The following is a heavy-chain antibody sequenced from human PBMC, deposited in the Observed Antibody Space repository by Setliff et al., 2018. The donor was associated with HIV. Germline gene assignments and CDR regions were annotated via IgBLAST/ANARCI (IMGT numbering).Heavy chain of an antibody. V-gene: IGHV4-4*09. J-gene: IGHJ4*02. CDR3: ARSPRIGVAGEFEY. Sequence: SETLSLTCTVSGGSISSYYWSWIRQPPGKGLEWIGYIYTSGSTNYNPSLKSRVTISVDTSKNQFFLRLESVTAADTAVYNCARSPRIGVAGEFEYWGQGTLVTVSS. CDR2: IYTSGST. CDR1: GGSISSYY. D-gene: IGHD6-19*01.